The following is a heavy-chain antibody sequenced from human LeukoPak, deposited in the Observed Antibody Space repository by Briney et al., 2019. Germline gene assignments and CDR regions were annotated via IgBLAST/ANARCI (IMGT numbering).Heavy chain of an antibody. CDR1: GLIFSNYW. D-gene: IGHD6-13*01. CDR2: IKLDGSEK. J-gene: IGHJ4*02. Sequence: GGSLRLSCAASGLIFSNYWMSWVRQAPGKGLEWVANIKLDGSEKYYVDSVKGRFTISRDNAKNSLYLQMNSLRAEDTAVYYCARARWYSNSWYFDYWGQGILVTVSS. V-gene: IGHV3-7*03. CDR3: ARARWYSNSWYFDY.